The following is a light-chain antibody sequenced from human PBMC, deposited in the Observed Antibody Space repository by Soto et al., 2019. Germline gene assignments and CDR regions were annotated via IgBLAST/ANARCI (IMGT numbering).Light chain of an antibody. CDR2: DVS. V-gene: IGLV2-14*01. Sequence: QSVLTQPASVSGSPGQSITISCTGTSSDVGGYNYVSWYQQHPGKAPKLMIYDVSNWPSGVSNRFSGSKSGNTASLTISGLQAEDEADYYCSSYTSSSTVFGGGTQLTVL. CDR3: SSYTSSSTV. J-gene: IGLJ3*02. CDR1: SSDVGGYNY.